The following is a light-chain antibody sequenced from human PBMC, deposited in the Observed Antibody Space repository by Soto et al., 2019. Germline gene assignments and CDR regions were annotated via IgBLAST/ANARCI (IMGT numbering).Light chain of an antibody. V-gene: IGLV2-14*01. Sequence: QSARTQPASVSGSPGQSITNSCTGTSSDVGGYNYVSWYQQHPGKAPKLMIYDVSNRPSGVSNRFSGSKSGNTASLTISGLQAEDEADYYCSSYTSSSTRVFGGATKLTVL. CDR2: DVS. J-gene: IGLJ2*01. CDR3: SSYTSSSTRV. CDR1: SSDVGGYNY.